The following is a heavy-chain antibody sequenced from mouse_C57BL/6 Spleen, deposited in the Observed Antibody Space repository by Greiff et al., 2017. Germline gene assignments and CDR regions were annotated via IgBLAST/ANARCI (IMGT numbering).Heavy chain of an antibody. J-gene: IGHJ4*01. Sequence: QVQLQQSGTELVKPGASVKLSCKASGYTFTSYWMHWVKQRPGQGLEWIGNINPSNGGTNYNEKFKGKATLTVDKSSSTAYMQLSSLTSEDSAVYYCARNSNYVDYAMDYWGQGTSVTVSS. CDR1: GYTFTSYW. V-gene: IGHV1-53*01. D-gene: IGHD2-5*01. CDR3: ARNSNYVDYAMDY. CDR2: INPSNGGT.